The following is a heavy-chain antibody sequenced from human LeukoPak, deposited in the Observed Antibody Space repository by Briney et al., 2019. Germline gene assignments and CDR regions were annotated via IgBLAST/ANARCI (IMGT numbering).Heavy chain of an antibody. D-gene: IGHD6-13*01. CDR1: GGSISSGGYC. V-gene: IGHV4-30-2*01. Sequence: SQTLSLTCAVSGGSISSGGYCWSWIRQPPGKGLEWIGYIYHSGSTYYNPSLKSRVTISVDRSKNQFSLKLSSVTAADTAVYYCARATAAGAFDIWGQGTMVTVSS. CDR3: ARATAAGAFDI. CDR2: IYHSGST. J-gene: IGHJ3*02.